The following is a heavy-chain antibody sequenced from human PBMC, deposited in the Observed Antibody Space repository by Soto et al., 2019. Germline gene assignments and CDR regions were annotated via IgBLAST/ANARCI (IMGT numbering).Heavy chain of an antibody. CDR1: VYSFTNYW. J-gene: IGHJ3*02. CDR2: IFPADSDT. Sequence: PGECLKISCQGSVYSFTNYWIGWVRQMPGKGLEWMGIIFPADSDTRYSPSFQGQVTISADKSISTAYLQWSSLKASDTAMFYCARHGGAFDIWGQRTMVTVSS. CDR3: ARHGGAFDI. V-gene: IGHV5-51*01. D-gene: IGHD3-16*01.